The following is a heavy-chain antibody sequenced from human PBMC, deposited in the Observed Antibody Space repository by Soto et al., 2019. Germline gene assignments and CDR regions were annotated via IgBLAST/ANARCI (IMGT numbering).Heavy chain of an antibody. CDR1: GFTFSDYY. CDR2: ISDSSSYI. V-gene: IGHV3-21*01. CDR3: VRFSGLDV. Sequence: GGSLRLSCAASGFTFSDYYMSWVRQAPGKGLEWVSSISDSSSYIYYADSVKGRFTISRDNAKNTLYLQMSSLRSEDTAVYYCVRFSGLDVWGQGTTVTVSS. J-gene: IGHJ6*02.